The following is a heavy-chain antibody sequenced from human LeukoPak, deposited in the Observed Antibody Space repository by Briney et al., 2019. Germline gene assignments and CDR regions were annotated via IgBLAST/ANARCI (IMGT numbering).Heavy chain of an antibody. D-gene: IGHD3-22*01. V-gene: IGHV3-53*01. CDR3: ARVRNYYDSSGYYLDY. J-gene: IGHJ4*02. CDR1: GFTVSSNY. CDR2: IYSGGST. Sequence: GGSLRLSCAASGFTVSSNYMSWVRQAPGKGLEWVSVIYSGGSTYYADSVKGRFTISRDNSKNTLYLQMNSLRAEDTAVYYCARVRNYYDSSGYYLDYWGQGTLVTVSS.